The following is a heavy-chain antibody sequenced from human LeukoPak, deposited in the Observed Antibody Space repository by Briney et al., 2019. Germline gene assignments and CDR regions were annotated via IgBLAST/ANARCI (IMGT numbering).Heavy chain of an antibody. Sequence: GGSLRLSCAASGFTFSDYYMSWIRQAPGKGLEWVSYISSSGSTIYYADSLKGRFTISRDNAKNSLSLQMNSLRAEDTAVYYCAKVLRFLEGYFDYWGQGTLVTVSS. CDR1: GFTFSDYY. CDR3: AKVLRFLEGYFDY. CDR2: ISSSGSTI. V-gene: IGHV3-11*04. D-gene: IGHD3-3*01. J-gene: IGHJ4*02.